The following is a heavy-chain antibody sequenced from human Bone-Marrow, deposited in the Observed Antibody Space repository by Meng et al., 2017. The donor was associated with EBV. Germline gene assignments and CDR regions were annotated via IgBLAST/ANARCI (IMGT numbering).Heavy chain of an antibody. CDR1: GGTFNSNA. CDR2: LIPMSGAP. Sequence: QVEVVPAGAEVKKPGSSVMVSCGTSGGTFNSNAGSWVRQAPGQGLEWMGGLIPMSGAPHYAQKFQGRVTITADESTSTHYMDLSNLRSDDTVMYYCASESGRGFTPDYWGQGTLVTVSS. J-gene: IGHJ4*02. V-gene: IGHV1-69*01. CDR3: ASESGRGFTPDY. D-gene: IGHD3-10*01.